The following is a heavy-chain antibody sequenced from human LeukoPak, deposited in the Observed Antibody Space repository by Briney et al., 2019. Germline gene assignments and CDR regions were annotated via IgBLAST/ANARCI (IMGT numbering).Heavy chain of an antibody. V-gene: IGHV3-21*01. J-gene: IGHJ4*02. CDR2: ISSRSTYI. Sequence: GGSLRLSCAVSEFTFSSYNMNWVRQAPGKGMEWVSSISSRSTYIHYADSVKGRFTVSRDNAKNSPYLEMNSLRVEDTGIYYCARALAGSTTPEFWGQGTLVTVSS. CDR3: ARALAGSTTPEF. D-gene: IGHD1-26*01. CDR1: EFTFSSYN.